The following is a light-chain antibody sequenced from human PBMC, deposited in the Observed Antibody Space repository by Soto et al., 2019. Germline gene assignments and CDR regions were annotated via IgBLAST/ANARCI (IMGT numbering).Light chain of an antibody. CDR1: QSISSSY. J-gene: IGKJ1*01. CDR2: GAS. V-gene: IGKV3-20*01. Sequence: EIVLTQSPGTLSLSPGERTTLSCRASQSISSSYLAWYQQKPGQAPRLLVYGASSRATGIPDRCSGSGSGTDFTLTISRLEPEDVALYYCQQYSSTFWTLGQGTKVEIK. CDR3: QQYSSTFWT.